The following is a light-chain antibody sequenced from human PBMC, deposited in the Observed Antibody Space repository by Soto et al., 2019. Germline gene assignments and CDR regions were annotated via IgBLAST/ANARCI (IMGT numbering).Light chain of an antibody. J-gene: IGKJ4*01. CDR3: QQLNSYPFT. V-gene: IGKV1-9*01. CDR1: QALSNY. CDR2: SAS. Sequence: DIQLTPCPSVLSASVVDTVTITCRASQALSNYLAWYQQKPGKAPDLLIYSASTLQSGVPSRFSGSGSETEFSLTIRALQPEDFATYYCQQLNSYPFTFGGGTKVDIK.